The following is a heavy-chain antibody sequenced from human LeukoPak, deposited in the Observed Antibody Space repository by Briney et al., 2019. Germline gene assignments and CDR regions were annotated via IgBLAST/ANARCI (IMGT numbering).Heavy chain of an antibody. J-gene: IGHJ4*02. V-gene: IGHV1-46*01. CDR2: INPSVGST. CDR1: GYTFSSNY. Sequence: ASVKVSCKASGYTFSSNYMHRVRQAPGQGLEWMGVINPSVGSTSYAQKFQGRVTMTRDMSTTTVYMELSSLRSEDTAVYFCARDRGYSYGPALGFPNYFDYWGQGTLVTVSS. D-gene: IGHD5-18*01. CDR3: ARDRGYSYGPALGFPNYFDY.